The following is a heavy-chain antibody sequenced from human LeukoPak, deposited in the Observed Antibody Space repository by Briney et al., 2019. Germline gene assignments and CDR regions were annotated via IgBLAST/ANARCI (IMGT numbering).Heavy chain of an antibody. Sequence: SETLSLTCTVSGGSISSGGYYWSWIRQHPGKGLEWIGYIYYSGSTYYNPSLKSRVTISVDTSKNQFSLKLSSVTAADTAVYYCARDRGITFGGVIAAEDAFDIWGQGTMVTVSS. CDR1: GGSISSGGYY. CDR2: IYYSGST. D-gene: IGHD3-16*02. CDR3: ARDRGITFGGVIAAEDAFDI. J-gene: IGHJ3*02. V-gene: IGHV4-31*03.